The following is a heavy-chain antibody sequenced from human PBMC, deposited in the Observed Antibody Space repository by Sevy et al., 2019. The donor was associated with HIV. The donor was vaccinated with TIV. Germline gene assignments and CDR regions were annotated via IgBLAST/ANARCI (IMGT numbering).Heavy chain of an antibody. Sequence: GGSLRLSCAASGFTFSSYGMHWVRQAPGKVLEWVAVISYDGSNKYYADSVKGRFTISRDNSKNTLYLQMNSLRAEDTAVYYCAKGSSSKIYNWFDPWGQGTLVTVSS. V-gene: IGHV3-30*18. CDR1: GFTFSSYG. J-gene: IGHJ5*02. CDR2: ISYDGSNK. CDR3: AKGSSSKIYNWFDP. D-gene: IGHD6-6*01.